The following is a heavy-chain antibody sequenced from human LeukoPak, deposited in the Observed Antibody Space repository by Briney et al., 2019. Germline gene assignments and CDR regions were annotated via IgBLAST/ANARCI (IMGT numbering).Heavy chain of an antibody. CDR2: IYYSGST. CDR1: GGSISSSSYY. Sequence: SETLSLTCTVSGGSISSSSYYWGWIRQPPGKGLEWIGSIYYSGSTYYNPSLKSRVTISVDTSKNQFSLKLSSVTAADTAVYYCASPGYSYGRYYYYYGMDVWGQGTTVTVSS. J-gene: IGHJ6*02. D-gene: IGHD5-18*01. V-gene: IGHV4-39*07. CDR3: ASPGYSYGRYYYYYGMDV.